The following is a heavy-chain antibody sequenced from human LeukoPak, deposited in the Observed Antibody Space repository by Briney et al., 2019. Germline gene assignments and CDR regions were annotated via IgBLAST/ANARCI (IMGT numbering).Heavy chain of an antibody. CDR2: INPNSGGA. CDR3: ARDHYDVLTGDPDYYFAY. CDR1: GYTFTGYY. D-gene: IGHD3-9*01. V-gene: IGHV1-2*04. Sequence: GASVKVSCRASGYTFTGYYIHWVRQAPGQGLEWMGGINPNSGGANYAQKFQGWVTMTRDTSINTAYMELSGLKSDDTAVYYCARDHYDVLTGDPDYYFAYWGQGTLVTVSS. J-gene: IGHJ4*02.